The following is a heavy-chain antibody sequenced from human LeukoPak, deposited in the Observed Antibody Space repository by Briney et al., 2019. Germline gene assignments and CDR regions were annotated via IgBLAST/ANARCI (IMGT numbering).Heavy chain of an antibody. CDR1: GFTFSSYA. D-gene: IGHD1-26*01. J-gene: IGHJ4*02. Sequence: GGSLRLSCAASGFTFSSYAMHWVRQAPGKGLEWVAVISYDGSNKYYADSVKGRFTISRDNSKNTLYLQMNSLRAEDTAVYYCARDQVGAKVREGYWGQGTLVTVSS. CDR2: ISYDGSNK. V-gene: IGHV3-30-3*01. CDR3: ARDQVGAKVREGY.